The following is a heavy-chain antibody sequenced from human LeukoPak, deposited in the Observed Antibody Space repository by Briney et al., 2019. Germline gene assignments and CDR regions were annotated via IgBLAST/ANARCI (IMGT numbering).Heavy chain of an antibody. V-gene: IGHV3-30*04. CDR2: IAYDGSNE. CDR3: ARPSGSVTIFGVVDYFDY. J-gene: IGHJ4*02. Sequence: GGSLRLSCVVSGFTFTNYGMHWVRRAPGKGLDWVASIAYDGSNENYAESVKGRFTISRDNAKNTLYLQLNSLRPEDTAVYYCARPSGSVTIFGVVDYFDYWGQGSLVTVSS. CDR1: GFTFTNYG. D-gene: IGHD3-3*01.